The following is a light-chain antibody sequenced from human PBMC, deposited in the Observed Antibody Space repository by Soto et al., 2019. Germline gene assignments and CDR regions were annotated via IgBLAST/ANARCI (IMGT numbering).Light chain of an antibody. V-gene: IGLV1-44*01. CDR3: AAWDDSLNGYV. CDR1: SSNIGSHT. CDR2: SNN. Sequence: QPVLTQPPSASGTPGQRVTISCSGSSSNIGSHTVNWYQQLPGTAPKLLIYSNNQRPSGVPDRFSGSKSGTSASLAISGLQSEEEADYYCAAWDDSLNGYVFGTGTKVTVL. J-gene: IGLJ1*01.